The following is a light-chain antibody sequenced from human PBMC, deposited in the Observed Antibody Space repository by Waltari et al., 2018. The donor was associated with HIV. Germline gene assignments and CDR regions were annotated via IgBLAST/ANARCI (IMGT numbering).Light chain of an antibody. J-gene: IGLJ2*01. Sequence: QAVVTQEPSLTVSPAGTVTLTCGSRTGTVTSGHSPYWFQQRTGQAPRTLIHDTSNKHSCTPARFSGSLLGGKAALTLSGAQPEDEAEYYCLLSYGGPRVFGGGTKLTVL. CDR2: DTS. CDR3: LLSYGGPRV. V-gene: IGLV7-46*01. CDR1: TGTVTSGHS.